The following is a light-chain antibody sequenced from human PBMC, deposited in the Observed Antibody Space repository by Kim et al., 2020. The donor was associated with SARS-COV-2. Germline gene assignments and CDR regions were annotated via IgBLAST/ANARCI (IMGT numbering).Light chain of an antibody. J-gene: IGKJ5*01. Sequence: PASISCKSSQSLLHSDGKTYLYWYLQKPGQSLHLLIYEVSNRFSRVPDRFSGSGSGTDFTLKISRVEAEDVGVYYCMQTIQLPITFGQGTRLEIK. V-gene: IGKV2D-29*02. CDR1: QSLLHSDGKTY. CDR3: MQTIQLPIT. CDR2: EVS.